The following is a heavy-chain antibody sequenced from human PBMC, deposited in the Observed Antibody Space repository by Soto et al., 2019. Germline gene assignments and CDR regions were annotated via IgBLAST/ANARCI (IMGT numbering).Heavy chain of an antibody. J-gene: IGHJ4*02. V-gene: IGHV4-34*01. CDR2: INHRAST. D-gene: IGHD2-8*02. CDR3: ARDKITGLFDY. CDR1: GGSFSGYY. Sequence: QVQLQQWGAGLLKPSETLSLTCAVYGGSFSGYYWTWIRQPPGTGLVWIGEINHRASTNYNPSLKSRVTISVDTSKNQFSLKLTSVTAADTAVYYCARDKITGLFDYWGQGTLVTVSS.